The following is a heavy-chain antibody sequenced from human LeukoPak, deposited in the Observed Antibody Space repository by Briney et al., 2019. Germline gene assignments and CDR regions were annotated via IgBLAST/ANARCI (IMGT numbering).Heavy chain of an antibody. D-gene: IGHD3-3*01. CDR2: IYSGGST. J-gene: IGHJ4*02. Sequence: GGSLRLSCAASGFTVSSNYMSWVRQAPGKGLEWVSVIYSGGSTYYADSVKGRFTISRDNSKNTLYLQMNSLRAEDTAVYYCANGAMYYDFWSGPFDYWGQGTLVAVSS. V-gene: IGHV3-66*02. CDR1: GFTVSSNY. CDR3: ANGAMYYDFWSGPFDY.